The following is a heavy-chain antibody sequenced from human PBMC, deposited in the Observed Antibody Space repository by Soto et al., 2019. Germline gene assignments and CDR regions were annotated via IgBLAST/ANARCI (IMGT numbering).Heavy chain of an antibody. CDR1: GGSFNDYF. V-gene: IGHV4-34*01. CDR3: ARGLLHLEDLSFNYLYF. Sequence: SETLSLTCAVYGGSFNDYFWSWIRQPPGKGLEWIGEINHRGTTNYIPSLKRRVTISVDTSKNQFSLKLISVTAADTAVYFCARGLLHLEDLSFNYLYFWGQGTPVTVSS. J-gene: IGHJ4*02. D-gene: IGHD3-16*02. CDR2: INHRGTT.